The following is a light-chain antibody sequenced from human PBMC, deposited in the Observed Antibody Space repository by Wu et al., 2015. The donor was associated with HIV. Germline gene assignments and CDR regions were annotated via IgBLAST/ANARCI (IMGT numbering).Light chain of an antibody. V-gene: IGKV3-15*01. CDR2: GAS. J-gene: IGKJ4*01. CDR3: QQYNKWPRT. CDR1: QSVRSS. Sequence: EIVLTQSPATLSLSPGERATLSCRASQSVRSSLAWYQQKPGQAPRLLIYGASTRATGIPARFSGSGSGTEFTLTISSLQSEDFAVYYCQQYNKWPRTFGGGTKVETK.